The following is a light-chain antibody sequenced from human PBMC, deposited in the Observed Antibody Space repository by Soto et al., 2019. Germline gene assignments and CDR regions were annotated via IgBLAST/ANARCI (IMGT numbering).Light chain of an antibody. J-gene: IGKJ1*01. V-gene: IGKV1-27*01. CDR1: QGLSNY. CDR3: QKYNGAPWT. Sequence: DIQMTQSPSSLSASVGDRVTITCRASQGLSNYLAWYQQKPGKVPKRLIYAASTLQSGVPSRFSGSGSGTDFTLTISSLQPEYVATYYCQKYNGAPWTFGQGTKVEIE. CDR2: AAS.